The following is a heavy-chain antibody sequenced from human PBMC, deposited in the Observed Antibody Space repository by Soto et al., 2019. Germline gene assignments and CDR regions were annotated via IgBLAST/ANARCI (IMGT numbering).Heavy chain of an antibody. Sequence: EVQLLESGGGLVQPGGSLRLSCTASGFSFSNYAVTWVRQAPGKGLEWVSSIGGDTSYTYYADSVKGRFTISRDKSKNTVFLQMNRLRADDTAVYHCAKDPNGAYVGAFDSWGQGTLVTVSS. J-gene: IGHJ4*02. V-gene: IGHV3-23*01. D-gene: IGHD4-17*01. CDR2: IGGDTSYT. CDR3: AKDPNGAYVGAFDS. CDR1: GFSFSNYA.